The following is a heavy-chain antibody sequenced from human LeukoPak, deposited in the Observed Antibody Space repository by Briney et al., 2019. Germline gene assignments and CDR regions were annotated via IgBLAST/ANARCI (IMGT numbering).Heavy chain of an antibody. Sequence: QTGGSLRLSCAASGFTFSSYWMSWVRQAPGKGLEWVANIKQDGSEKYYVDSVKGRFTISRDNAKNSLYLQMNSLRAEDTAVYYCAKTRPLDSSSWSHGDYWGQGTLVTVSS. CDR1: GFTFSSYW. CDR3: AKTRPLDSSSWSHGDY. J-gene: IGHJ4*02. D-gene: IGHD6-13*01. V-gene: IGHV3-7*03. CDR2: IKQDGSEK.